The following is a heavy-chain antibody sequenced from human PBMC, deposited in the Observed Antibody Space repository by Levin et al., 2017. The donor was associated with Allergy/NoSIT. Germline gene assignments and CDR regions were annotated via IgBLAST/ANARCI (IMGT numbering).Heavy chain of an antibody. Sequence: SVKVSCKASGGTFSSYAISWVRQAPGQGLEWMGGIIPIFGTANYAQKFQGRVTITADESTSTAYMELSSLRSEDTAVYYCASGWFGDDYYYYGMDVWGQGTTVTVSS. D-gene: IGHD3-10*01. CDR2: IIPIFGTA. V-gene: IGHV1-69*13. CDR1: GGTFSSYA. J-gene: IGHJ6*02. CDR3: ASGWFGDDYYYYGMDV.